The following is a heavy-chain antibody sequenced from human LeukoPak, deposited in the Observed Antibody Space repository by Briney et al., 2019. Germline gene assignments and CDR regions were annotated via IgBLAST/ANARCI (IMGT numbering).Heavy chain of an antibody. CDR1: GFTFSSYA. CDR2: ISYDGSNK. V-gene: IGHV3-30-3*01. J-gene: IGHJ4*02. CDR3: ARDSPLFGAMVRGVDFDY. D-gene: IGHD3-10*01. Sequence: GGSLRLPCAASGFTFSSYAMPWVRQAPGKGLEWVAVISYDGSNKYYADSVKGRFTISRDNSKNTLYLQMNSLRAEDTAVYYCARDSPLFGAMVRGVDFDYWGQGTLVTVSS.